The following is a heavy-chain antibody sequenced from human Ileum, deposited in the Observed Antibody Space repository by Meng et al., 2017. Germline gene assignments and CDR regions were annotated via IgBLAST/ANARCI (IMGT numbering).Heavy chain of an antibody. CDR2: INHSGST. D-gene: IGHD3-10*01. J-gene: IGHJ4*02. Sequence: QVQLQQCGAGLLKPSETLSLTCAVYDGSFSGYFWSWIRQPPGKGLEWIGEINHSGSTNYNPSLKGRVTISVDTSKSQFSLRLNSVTAADTALYYCAGATIRTYYYGSGSYYFTKWGQGTLVTVSS. CDR3: AGATIRTYYYGSGSYYFTK. CDR1: DGSFSGYF. V-gene: IGHV4-34*01.